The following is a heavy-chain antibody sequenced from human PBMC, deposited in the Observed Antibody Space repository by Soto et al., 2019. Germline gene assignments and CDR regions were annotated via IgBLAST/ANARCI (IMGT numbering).Heavy chain of an antibody. J-gene: IGHJ4*02. V-gene: IGHV4-31*03. Sequence: SETLSLTCTVSGGSISSGGYYWSWIRQHPGKGLEWIGYIYYSGSTYYNPSLKSRVTISVDTSKNQFSLKLSSVTAADTAVYYCARGGFGFDWLLGYWGQGTLVTVSS. CDR2: IYYSGST. D-gene: IGHD3-9*01. CDR1: GGSISSGGYY. CDR3: ARGGFGFDWLLGY.